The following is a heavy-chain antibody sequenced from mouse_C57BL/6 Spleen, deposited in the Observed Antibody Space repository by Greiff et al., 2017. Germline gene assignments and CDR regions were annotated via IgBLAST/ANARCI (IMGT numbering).Heavy chain of an antibody. J-gene: IGHJ1*03. V-gene: IGHV1-80*01. CDR1: GYAFSSYW. CDR3: RSITTVVARYFDV. CDR2: IYPGDGDT. D-gene: IGHD1-1*01. Sequence: VKLQESGAELVKPGASVKISCKASGYAFSSYWMNWVKQRPGKGLEWIGQIYPGDGDTNYNGKFKGKATLTADKSSSTAYMQLSSLTSEDSAVYFCRSITTVVARYFDVWGTGTTVTVSS.